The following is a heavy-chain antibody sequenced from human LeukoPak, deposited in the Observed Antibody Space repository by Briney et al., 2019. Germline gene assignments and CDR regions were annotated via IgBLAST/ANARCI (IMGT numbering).Heavy chain of an antibody. J-gene: IGHJ4*02. V-gene: IGHV3-48*03. CDR1: GYPFPNYE. D-gene: IGHD3-10*01. CDR3: ARGGQELLWFGELFLPFEY. CDR2: ISSGGSRI. Sequence: GGSLRLSCAASGYPFPNYEMNWVRQAPGKGLEWLSFISSGGSRIYYADSVKGRFTISRDNAKNSLYLQMNSLRAEDTAVYYCARGGQELLWFGELFLPFEYWGQGTLVTVSS.